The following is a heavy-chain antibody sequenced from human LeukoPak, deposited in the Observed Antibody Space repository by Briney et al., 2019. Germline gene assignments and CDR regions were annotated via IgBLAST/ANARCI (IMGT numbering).Heavy chain of an antibody. CDR1: GGTFSSYA. Sequence: ASVKVSCKASGGTFSSYAISWVRQAPGQGLEWMGWINPNSGGTNYAQKFQGRVTMTRDTSISTAYMELSRLRSDDTAVYYCARGKTYQLLFVDSSMDVWGKGTTVTVSS. J-gene: IGHJ6*03. CDR3: ARGKTYQLLFVDSSMDV. D-gene: IGHD2-2*01. CDR2: INPNSGGT. V-gene: IGHV1-2*02.